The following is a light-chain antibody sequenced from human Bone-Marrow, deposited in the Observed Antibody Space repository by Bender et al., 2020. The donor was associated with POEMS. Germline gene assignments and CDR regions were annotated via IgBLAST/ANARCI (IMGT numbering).Light chain of an antibody. J-gene: IGLJ3*02. Sequence: SYELTQPLSVSVALGQTARITCGGNDIGAKSVHWYRQKPGQAPVLVIYRDRNRPSGIPERFSGSNSGNTATLTISRVEAGDEADYYCQVWDFSGDHPVFGGGTRLTVL. V-gene: IGLV3-21*04. CDR2: RDR. CDR3: QVWDFSGDHPV. CDR1: DIGAKS.